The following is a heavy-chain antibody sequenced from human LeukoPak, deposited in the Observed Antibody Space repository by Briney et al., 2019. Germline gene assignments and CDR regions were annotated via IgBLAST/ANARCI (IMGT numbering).Heavy chain of an antibody. CDR2: ISGSGGST. CDR1: GFTFSSYA. Sequence: GGSLRLSCAASGFTFSSYAMNWVRQAPGKGLEWVSTISGSGGSTHYADSVKGRFTISRDNSKNTLYLQMNSLRAEDTAVYYCAKALGGSGSNFDYWGQGTLVTVSS. J-gene: IGHJ4*02. V-gene: IGHV3-23*01. CDR3: AKALGGSGSNFDY. D-gene: IGHD3-10*01.